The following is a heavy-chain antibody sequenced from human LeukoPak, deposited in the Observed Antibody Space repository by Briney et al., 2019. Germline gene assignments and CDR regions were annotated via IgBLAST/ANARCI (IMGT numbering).Heavy chain of an antibody. D-gene: IGHD2-15*01. Sequence: PGGSLRLSCAGSGFTFGSYWMSWVRQAQGKGLEWVATIRFDGRAKFYVDSVKGRFSIFRDDAKNTLYLQMNSLIADDTAVYYCARACSGASCPYYFDYWGQGTLVTVSS. CDR3: ARACSGASCPYYFDY. CDR2: IRFDGRAK. J-gene: IGHJ4*02. CDR1: GFTFGSYW. V-gene: IGHV3-7*01.